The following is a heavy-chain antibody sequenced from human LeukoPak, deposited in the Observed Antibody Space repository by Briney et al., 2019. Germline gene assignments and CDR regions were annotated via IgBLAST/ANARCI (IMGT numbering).Heavy chain of an antibody. J-gene: IGHJ4*02. D-gene: IGHD3-3*01. Sequence: PGGSLRLSCAASGFTFSNFWMHWVRQAPGKGLVWVSRLNTDGSSTTYADSVKGRFTISRDNAKNTLYLQMNSLRAEDTAVYYCARRGGIHLEYFDYWGQGTLVTVSS. CDR3: ARRGGIHLEYFDY. CDR2: LNTDGSST. CDR1: GFTFSNFW. V-gene: IGHV3-74*01.